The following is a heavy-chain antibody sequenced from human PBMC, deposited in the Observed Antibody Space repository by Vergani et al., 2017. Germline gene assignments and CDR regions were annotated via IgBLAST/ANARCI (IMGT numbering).Heavy chain of an antibody. D-gene: IGHD7-27*01. CDR3: AKGSGDHKPSLDY. V-gene: IGHV3-30*18. CDR1: GFTFSSYG. CDR2: ISYDGSNK. J-gene: IGHJ4*02. Sequence: QVQLVESGGGVVQPGRSLRLSCAASGFTFSSYGMHWVRQAPGEGLEWVAVISYDGSNKYYADSVKGRFTISRDNSKNTLYLQMNSLRAEDTAVYYCAKGSGDHKPSLDYWGQGTLVTVSS.